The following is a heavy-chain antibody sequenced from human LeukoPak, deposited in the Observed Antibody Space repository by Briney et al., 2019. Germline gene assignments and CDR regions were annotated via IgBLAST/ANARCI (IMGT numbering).Heavy chain of an antibody. Sequence: GGSLRLSCAASGFTFSSYSMNWVRQAPGKGLEWVSSISSSSYIYYADSVKGRFTISRDNAKNSLYLQMNSLRAEDMAVYFCVRDLMGSGSTTAYLHHWGQGTLVTVSS. CDR2: ISSSSYI. CDR1: GFTFSSYS. J-gene: IGHJ1*01. D-gene: IGHD1-1*01. CDR3: VRDLMGSGSTTAYLHH. V-gene: IGHV3-21*01.